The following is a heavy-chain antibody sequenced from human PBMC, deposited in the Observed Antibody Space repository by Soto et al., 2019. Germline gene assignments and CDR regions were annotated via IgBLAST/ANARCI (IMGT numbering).Heavy chain of an antibody. CDR2: ISSSGSTI. Sequence: ESGGGLVKPGGSLRLSCAASGFTFSDYYMSWIRQAPGKGLEWVSYISSSGSTIYYADSVKGRFTISRDNAKNSLYLQMNSLRAEDTAVYYCARGVRYCSSTSCYDYMDVWGKGTTVTVSS. CDR1: GFTFSDYY. CDR3: ARGVRYCSSTSCYDYMDV. J-gene: IGHJ6*03. V-gene: IGHV3-11*01. D-gene: IGHD2-2*01.